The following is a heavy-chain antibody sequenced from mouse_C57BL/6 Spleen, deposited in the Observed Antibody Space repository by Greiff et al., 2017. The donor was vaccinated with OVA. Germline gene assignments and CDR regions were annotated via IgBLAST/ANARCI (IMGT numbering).Heavy chain of an antibody. CDR1: GFNIKDYY. Sequence: EVQLQQSGAELVRPGASVKLSCTASGFNIKDYYMHWVKQRPEQGLEWIGRIDPEDGDTEYAPKFQGKATMTADTSSNTAYLQLSSLTSEDTAVYYCTKTAQATCYWYFDVWGTGTTVTVSS. V-gene: IGHV14-1*01. CDR3: TKTAQATCYWYFDV. CDR2: IDPEDGDT. J-gene: IGHJ1*03. D-gene: IGHD3-2*02.